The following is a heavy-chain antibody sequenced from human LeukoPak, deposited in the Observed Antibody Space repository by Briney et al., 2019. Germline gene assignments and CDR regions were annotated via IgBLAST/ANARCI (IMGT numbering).Heavy chain of an antibody. CDR2: ISYDGSNK. J-gene: IGHJ4*02. CDR3: ARGSDSAEVDY. CDR1: GFTFSSYA. D-gene: IGHD3-22*01. Sequence: GGSLRLSCAASGFTFSSYAMHWVRQAPGKGLEWVAVISYDGSNKYYADSVKGRFTISRDNSKNTLYLQMNSLRAEDTAVYYCARGSDSAEVDYWGQGTLVTVSS. V-gene: IGHV3-30*04.